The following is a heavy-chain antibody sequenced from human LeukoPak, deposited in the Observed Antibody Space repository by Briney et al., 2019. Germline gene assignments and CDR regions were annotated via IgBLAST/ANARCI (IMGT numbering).Heavy chain of an antibody. Sequence: GGSLRLSCAASGFTFSSYWMNWVRQAPGKGLVRVSRIASDGSSTTYADSVKGRFSISRDNAKNTLYPQMNSLRVEDTAVYYCARGRPHGNDYWGQGTLVTVSS. CDR1: GFTFSSYW. V-gene: IGHV3-74*01. CDR3: ARGRPHGNDY. D-gene: IGHD4-23*01. J-gene: IGHJ4*02. CDR2: IASDGSST.